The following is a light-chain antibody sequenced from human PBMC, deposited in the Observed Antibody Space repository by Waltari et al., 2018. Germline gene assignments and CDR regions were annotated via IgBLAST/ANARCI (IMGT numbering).Light chain of an antibody. CDR1: ESFFYGPNNRNY. J-gene: IGKJ2*01. Sequence: DIALTPSPDSLPVSLGERAAINCPTSESFFYGPNNRNYLVWYQQGPGQPPKRLLYWSSTRQPGVPERFSGSGSGTEFTLTISSLHPDDVAVYYCQQYWSTPQTFGQGTRLDI. CDR3: QQYWSTPQT. CDR2: WSS. V-gene: IGKV4-1*01.